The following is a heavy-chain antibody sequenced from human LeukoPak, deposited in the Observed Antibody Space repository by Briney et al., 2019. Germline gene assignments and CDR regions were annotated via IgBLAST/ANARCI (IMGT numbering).Heavy chain of an antibody. D-gene: IGHD5-12*01. Sequence: SGTLSLICSVSGVSIGGHYWTWVRQSPGKGLEWIGFAHDSGTVNYNPSLNSRVSISVDTSRDLFSLRLNSVTAADTAVYYCARTIVDIVATLYYYGMDVWGQGTTVTVSS. J-gene: IGHJ6*02. CDR3: ARTIVDIVATLYYYGMDV. CDR1: GVSIGGHY. V-gene: IGHV4-59*11. CDR2: AHDSGTV.